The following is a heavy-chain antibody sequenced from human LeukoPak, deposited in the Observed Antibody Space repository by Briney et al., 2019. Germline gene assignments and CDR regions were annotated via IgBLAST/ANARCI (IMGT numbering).Heavy chain of an antibody. V-gene: IGHV3-9*01. J-gene: IGHJ5*02. CDR1: GFSFYAYA. D-gene: IGHD6-19*01. Sequence: GRSLRLSCAASGFSFYAYAMHWVRQAPRKGLEWVSGINWHGGTIGYADSVKGRFTISRDNAKNSLYLQMNRLRAEDTALYCCAKEWGSGRTRWFDAWGQGTVVTVSS. CDR2: INWHGGTI. CDR3: AKEWGSGRTRWFDA.